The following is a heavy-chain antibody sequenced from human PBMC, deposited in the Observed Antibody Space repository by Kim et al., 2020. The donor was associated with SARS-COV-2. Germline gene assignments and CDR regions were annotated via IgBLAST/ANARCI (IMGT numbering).Heavy chain of an antibody. CDR3: TTDVWPSGLRDY. CDR2: IKSKTDGETT. D-gene: IGHD2-8*02. J-gene: IGHJ4*02. CDR1: GFTFSHAW. Sequence: GGSLRLSCAASGFTFSHAWMNWVHQAPGKGLEWVGHIKSKTDGETTDYAGPVKGRFTISRDDSKNTMYLQISGLNTEDTAVYYCTTDVWPSGLRDYWGQGTLVTVSS. V-gene: IGHV3-15*01.